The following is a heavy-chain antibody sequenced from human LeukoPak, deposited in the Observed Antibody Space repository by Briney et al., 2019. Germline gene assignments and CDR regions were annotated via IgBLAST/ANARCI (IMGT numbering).Heavy chain of an antibody. Sequence: GGSLRLSCAASGFTFSSYAMHWVRQAPGKGLEWVAVISYDGSNKYYADSVKGRFTISRDNSKNTLYLQMNSLRAEDTAVYYCARDSRYCSSTSCRPLRYFQHWGQGTLVTVSS. D-gene: IGHD2-2*01. CDR1: GFTFSSYA. J-gene: IGHJ1*01. CDR2: ISYDGSNK. V-gene: IGHV3-30-3*01. CDR3: ARDSRYCSSTSCRPLRYFQH.